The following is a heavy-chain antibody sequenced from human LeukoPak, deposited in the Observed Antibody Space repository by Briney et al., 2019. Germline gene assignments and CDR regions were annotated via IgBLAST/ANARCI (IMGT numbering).Heavy chain of an antibody. CDR2: ISGSGNPI. Sequence: GGSLRLSCEGSGFTLSTYTMNWVRQAPGKGLEWVSYISGSGNPIYYADSVKGRFTISRDNAKNSLYLQMNSLRAEDTAVYYCAKGAGGDRSDDAFDXXXQGTMVTVSS. J-gene: IGHJ3*02. D-gene: IGHD1-26*01. V-gene: IGHV3-48*01. CDR3: AKGAGGDRSDDAFDX. CDR1: GFTLSTYT.